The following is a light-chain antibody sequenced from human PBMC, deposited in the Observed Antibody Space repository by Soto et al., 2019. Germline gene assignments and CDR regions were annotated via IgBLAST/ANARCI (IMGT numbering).Light chain of an antibody. CDR1: QSVSSSY. Sequence: EIVLTQSPGTLSLSPGERATLSCRASQSVSSSYLAWYQQKPGQALRLLIYGASSSATGIQDRFSVSRSVTDFTLTISRLETEDFAVDYCQQYGSSRYTFGRGTKLEIK. CDR3: QQYGSSRYT. V-gene: IGKV3-20*01. J-gene: IGKJ2*01. CDR2: GAS.